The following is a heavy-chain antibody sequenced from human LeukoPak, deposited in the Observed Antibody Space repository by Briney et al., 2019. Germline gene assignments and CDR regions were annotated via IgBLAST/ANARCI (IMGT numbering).Heavy chain of an antibody. V-gene: IGHV4-4*02. CDR2: IYHSGST. CDR3: ARDGYSYGLGVDAFDI. CDR1: GCSISSSNW. D-gene: IGHD5-18*01. Sequence: SETLSLTCVVSGCSISSSNWWSWVRQPPGKGLEWIGEIYHSGSTNYNPSLKSRVTISVDKSKNQCSLKLSSVTAADTAVYYCARDGYSYGLGVDAFDIWGQGTMVTVSS. J-gene: IGHJ3*02.